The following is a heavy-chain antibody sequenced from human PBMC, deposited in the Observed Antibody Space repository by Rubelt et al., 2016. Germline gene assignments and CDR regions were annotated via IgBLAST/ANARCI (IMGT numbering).Heavy chain of an antibody. CDR1: GGSISSGSYY. D-gene: IGHD1-26*01. J-gene: IGHJ6*02. Sequence: QLQLQESGPGLVKPSETLSLTCTVSGGSISSGSYYWGWIRQPPGKGLEGIGSVSYGGGTNYNPSLKSRGTLTLEPSKNQFSLKLSPMTAADTAMYYCAREVRSGEMDVWGQGTMVSVSS. CDR3: AREVRSGEMDV. CDR2: VSYGGGT. V-gene: IGHV4-39*07.